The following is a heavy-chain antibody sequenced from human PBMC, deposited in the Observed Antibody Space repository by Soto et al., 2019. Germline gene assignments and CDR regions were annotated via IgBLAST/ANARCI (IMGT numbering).Heavy chain of an antibody. CDR1: GFAFGSEA. D-gene: IGHD3-3*01. CDR2: ISGSGSHT. Sequence: EVQLLESGGGLVQPGGSLRLSCAASGFAFGSEAMSWVRQAPGKGLEWVATISGSGSHTYYAASVKGRFTISRDNSKNTPALQTNRLTAPDTSTYYCAKDPNYDFWSGYENKDAFDVWGQGTMVTVSS. CDR3: AKDPNYDFWSGYENKDAFDV. J-gene: IGHJ3*01. V-gene: IGHV3-23*01.